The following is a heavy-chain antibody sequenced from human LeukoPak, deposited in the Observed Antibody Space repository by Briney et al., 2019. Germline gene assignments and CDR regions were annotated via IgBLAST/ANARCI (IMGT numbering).Heavy chain of an antibody. J-gene: IGHJ4*02. CDR1: DASVGSSSDF. CDR3: AGLIAARFDY. CDR2: DYFRAST. D-gene: IGHD2-15*01. Sequence: SPTLSLTCTVSDASVGSSSDFWSAVRQPPGRGLEWIVYDYFRASTKYNPSLKSRVTISMDTSKNQFSLKLTSVTAADTAVYYCAGLIAARFDYWGQGALVTVSS. V-gene: IGHV4-61*01.